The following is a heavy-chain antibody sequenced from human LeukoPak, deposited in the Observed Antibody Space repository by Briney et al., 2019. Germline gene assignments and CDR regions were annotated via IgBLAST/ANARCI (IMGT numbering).Heavy chain of an antibody. D-gene: IGHD3-22*01. J-gene: IGHJ6*03. CDR3: ARGRITMIRYYYYYMDV. Sequence: ASVKVSCKASGYTFTSYDINWVRQATGQGLEWMGWMNPNSGNTGYAQKFQGRVTITRNTSISTAYMELSSLRSEDTAVYYCARGRITMIRYYYYYMDVWGKGTTVTVSS. CDR2: MNPNSGNT. CDR1: GYTFTSYD. V-gene: IGHV1-8*03.